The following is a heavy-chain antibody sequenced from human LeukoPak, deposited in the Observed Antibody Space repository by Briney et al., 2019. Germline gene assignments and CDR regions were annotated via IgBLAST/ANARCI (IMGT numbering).Heavy chain of an antibody. V-gene: IGHV4-34*01. D-gene: IGHD5-18*01. J-gene: IGHJ4*02. CDR3: ARVDTAMAYYFDY. Sequence: GSLRLSCAASGFTFRSYGMSWVRQPPGKGLEWIGEINHSGSTNYNPSLKSRVTISVDTSKNQFSLKLSSVTAADTAVYYCARVDTAMAYYFDYWGQGTLVTVSS. CDR1: GFTFRSYG. CDR2: INHSGST.